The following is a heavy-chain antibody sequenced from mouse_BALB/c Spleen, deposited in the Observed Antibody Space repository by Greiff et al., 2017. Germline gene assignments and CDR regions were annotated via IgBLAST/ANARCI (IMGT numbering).Heavy chain of an antibody. V-gene: IGHV3-2*02. CDR2: ISYSGST. J-gene: IGHJ4*01. CDR3: ASYYYGSSHYAMDY. D-gene: IGHD1-1*01. CDR1: GYSITSDYA. Sequence: DVQLQESGPGLVKPSQSLSLTCTVTGYSITSDYAWNWIRQFPGNKLEWMGYISYSGSTSYNPSLKSRISITRDTSKNQFFLQLNSVTTEDTATYYCASYYYGSSHYAMDYWGQGTSVTVSS.